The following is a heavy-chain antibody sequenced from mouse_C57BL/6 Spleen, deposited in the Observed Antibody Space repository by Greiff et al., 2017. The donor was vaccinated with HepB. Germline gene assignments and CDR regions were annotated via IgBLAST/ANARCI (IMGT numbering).Heavy chain of an antibody. Sequence: EVQVVESGGDLVKPGGSLKLSCAASGFTFSSYGMSWVRQTPDKRLEWVATISSGGSYTYYPDSVKGRFTISRDNAKNTLYLQMSSLKSEDTAMYYCARHAAAQATFDYWGQGTTLTVSS. CDR2: ISSGGSYT. CDR1: GFTFSSYG. J-gene: IGHJ2*01. V-gene: IGHV5-6*01. D-gene: IGHD3-2*02. CDR3: ARHAAAQATFDY.